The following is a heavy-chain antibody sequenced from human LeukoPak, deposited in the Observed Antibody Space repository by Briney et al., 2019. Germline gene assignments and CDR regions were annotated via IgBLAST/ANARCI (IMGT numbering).Heavy chain of an antibody. CDR1: GFTFSSYN. Sequence: PGGSLRLSCAASGFTFSSYNMNWVRQAPGKRLEWVSSISSSSSYIYYADSVKGRFTISRDNAKNSLYLQMNSLRAEDTAVYYCASLYDFWSGYYYFDYWGQGTLVTVSS. D-gene: IGHD3-3*01. V-gene: IGHV3-21*01. J-gene: IGHJ4*02. CDR2: ISSSSSYI. CDR3: ASLYDFWSGYYYFDY.